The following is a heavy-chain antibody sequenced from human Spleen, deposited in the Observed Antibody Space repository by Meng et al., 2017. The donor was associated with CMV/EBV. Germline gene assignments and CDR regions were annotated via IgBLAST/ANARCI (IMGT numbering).Heavy chain of an antibody. CDR2: IHYSGST. CDR3: ARGKSGYWYHY. J-gene: IGHJ4*02. Sequence: SETLSLTCTVSGGSISSSSYYWGWIRQPPGKGLEWIGSIHYSGSTNYNPSLKSRVTISVDTSKNQFSLKLSSVTAADTAVYYCARGKSGYWYHYWGQGTLVTVSS. D-gene: IGHD3-22*01. V-gene: IGHV4-39*07. CDR1: GGSISSSSYY.